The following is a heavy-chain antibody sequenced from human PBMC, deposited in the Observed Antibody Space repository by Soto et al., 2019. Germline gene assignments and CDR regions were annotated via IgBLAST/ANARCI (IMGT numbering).Heavy chain of an antibody. CDR3: AKEVGATAWYFDL. CDR1: GFTFSSYG. Sequence: QVQLVESGGGVVQPGRSLRLSCAASGFTFSSYGMHWVRQAPGKGLEWVAVISYDGSNKYYADSVKGRFTISRDNSKNTLYLQMNSLRAEDTAVYYCAKEVGATAWYFDLWGRGTLVTVSS. J-gene: IGHJ2*01. D-gene: IGHD1-26*01. CDR2: ISYDGSNK. V-gene: IGHV3-30*18.